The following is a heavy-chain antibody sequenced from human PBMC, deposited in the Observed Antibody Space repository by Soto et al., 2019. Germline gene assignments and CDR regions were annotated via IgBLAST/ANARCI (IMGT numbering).Heavy chain of an antibody. CDR2: INPNNGGT. D-gene: IGHD1-26*01. V-gene: IGHV1-2*02. Sequence: ASVKVSCKASGYTFTGYYIHWVRHTPGQGLEWMGWINPNNGGTNYVQKFQGRVTMTRDTSISTAYMELRRLTSDDTAVYYCARDLPIVGTTTWDYWGQGTLVTVSS. J-gene: IGHJ4*02. CDR1: GYTFTGYY. CDR3: ARDLPIVGTTTWDY.